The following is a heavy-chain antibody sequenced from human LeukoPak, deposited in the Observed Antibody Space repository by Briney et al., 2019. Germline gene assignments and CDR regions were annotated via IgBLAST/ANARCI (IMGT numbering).Heavy chain of an antibody. D-gene: IGHD3-9*01. V-gene: IGHV1-2*02. CDR2: INPNSGGT. CDR1: GYTFTGYY. Sequence: ASVKVSCKASGYTFTGYYMHWARQAPGQGLEWMGWINPNSGGTDYAQKFQGRVTMTRDTSISTAYMELSRLRSDDTAVYYCARAKGKTYYDILTGPRGSYYMDVWGKGTTVTVSS. J-gene: IGHJ6*03. CDR3: ARAKGKTYYDILTGPRGSYYMDV.